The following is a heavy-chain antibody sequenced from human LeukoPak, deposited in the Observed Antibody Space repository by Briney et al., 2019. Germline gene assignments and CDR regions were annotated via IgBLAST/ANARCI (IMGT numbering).Heavy chain of an antibody. D-gene: IGHD1-26*01. CDR3: ATDLIVGSYYFDY. J-gene: IGHJ4*02. Sequence: ASVKVSCKVSGYTFTELSMHWVRQAPGKGLEWMGGFDPEDGETIYAQKFQGRVTMTEDTSTDTAYMELSSLRSEDTAVYYCATDLIVGSYYFDYWGQGTLVTVSS. CDR2: FDPEDGET. V-gene: IGHV1-24*01. CDR1: GYTFTELS.